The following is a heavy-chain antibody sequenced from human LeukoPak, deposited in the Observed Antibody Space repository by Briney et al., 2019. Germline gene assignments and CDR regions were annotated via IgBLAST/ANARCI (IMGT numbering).Heavy chain of an antibody. Sequence: SETLSLTCAVYGGSFSGYYWSWIRQPPGKGLEWIGEINHSGSTNYNLSLKSRVTISVDTSKNQFSLKLSSVTAADTAVYYCARGRDGYNTPRFDYWGQGTLVTVSS. CDR3: ARGRDGYNTPRFDY. V-gene: IGHV4-34*01. D-gene: IGHD5-24*01. CDR2: INHSGST. CDR1: GGSFSGYY. J-gene: IGHJ4*02.